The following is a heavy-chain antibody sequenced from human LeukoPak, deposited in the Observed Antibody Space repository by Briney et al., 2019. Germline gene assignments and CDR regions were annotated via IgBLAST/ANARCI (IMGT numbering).Heavy chain of an antibody. D-gene: IGHD3-10*01. Sequence: GGTLRLSCAASGFTFSSHGLSWVRQAPGKGLERVSGISGSGGTTYYADSVRGRFTISRDNSKNTLYLLMNSLRAEDTAVYYCAKFSDSGSYRFDYWGQGTLVTVSA. CDR1: GFTFSSHG. V-gene: IGHV3-23*01. CDR2: ISGSGGTT. J-gene: IGHJ4*02. CDR3: AKFSDSGSYRFDY.